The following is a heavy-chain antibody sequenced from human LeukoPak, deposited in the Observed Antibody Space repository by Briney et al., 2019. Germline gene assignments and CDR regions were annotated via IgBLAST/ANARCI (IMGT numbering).Heavy chain of an antibody. V-gene: IGHV1-8*03. CDR2: MNPNSGNT. CDR3: ARGCLSYVSGSYRYFDY. D-gene: IGHD3-16*02. J-gene: IGHJ4*02. Sequence: GASVKVSCKASGYTFTSYDINWVRQATGQGLEWMGWMNPNSGNTGYAQKFQGRVTITRNTSISAAYMELSSLRSEDTAVYYCARGCLSYVSGSYRYFDYWGQGTLVTVSS. CDR1: GYTFTSYD.